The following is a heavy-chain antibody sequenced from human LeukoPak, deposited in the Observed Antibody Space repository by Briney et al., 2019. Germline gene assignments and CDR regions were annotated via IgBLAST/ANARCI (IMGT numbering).Heavy chain of an antibody. CDR1: GGSITSTTYY. V-gene: IGHV4-39*01. D-gene: IGHD3-3*01. Sequence: PSETLSLTCSLSGGSITSTTYYWGWIRQPPGKGLEWIGSIYYSGSTYYNPSLKSRVTISVDTSKNQFSLKLSSVTAADTAVYYCARQGRFGVVIKWFDPWGQGTLVTVSS. CDR3: ARQGRFGVVIKWFDP. CDR2: IYYSGST. J-gene: IGHJ5*02.